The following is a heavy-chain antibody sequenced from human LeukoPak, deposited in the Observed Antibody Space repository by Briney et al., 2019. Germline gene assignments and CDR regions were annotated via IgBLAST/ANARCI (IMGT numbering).Heavy chain of an antibody. Sequence: GGSLRLSCAAPGFTFSTYAIHWVRQAPGKGLEYISTISDNGGSTYYANSVKGRFTISRDNSKNTLYLQMGSLRAEDMAVYYCARGKDSNGYYYDAFDIWGQGTMVTVSS. CDR1: GFTFSTYA. V-gene: IGHV3-64*01. CDR2: ISDNGGST. D-gene: IGHD3-22*01. J-gene: IGHJ3*02. CDR3: ARGKDSNGYYYDAFDI.